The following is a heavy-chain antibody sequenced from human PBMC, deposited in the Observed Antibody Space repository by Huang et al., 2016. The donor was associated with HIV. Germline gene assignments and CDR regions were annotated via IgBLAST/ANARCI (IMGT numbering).Heavy chain of an antibody. CDR3: ARGGPYSRDYYYYGMDV. CDR1: GGSISSYY. V-gene: IGHV4-59*01. J-gene: IGHJ6*02. CDR2: IHYSGST. D-gene: IGHD6-13*01. Sequence: QVQLQESGPGLVKPSETLSLTCTVSGGSISSYYWSGIRQPPGTGLEWIGYIHYSGSTNCNPSLKSRVTTSVDTSKNQFFRKLSSVTAADTAVYYCARGGPYSRDYYYYGMDVWGQGTTVTVSS.